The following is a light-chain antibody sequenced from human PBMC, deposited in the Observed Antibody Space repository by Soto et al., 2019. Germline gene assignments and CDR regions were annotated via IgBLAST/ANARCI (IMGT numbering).Light chain of an antibody. J-gene: IGLJ2*01. CDR3: SSYTSSSTLRV. CDR2: DVS. V-gene: IGLV2-14*01. CDR1: SSDVGGYNY. Sequence: QSALTQPASVSGSPGQSITISCTGTSSDVGGYNYVSWYQQHPGKAPKLMIYDVSNRPSGVSNRFSGSKSGNTASLTISGRLAEDDADYYCSSYTSSSTLRVFGGGTKLTVL.